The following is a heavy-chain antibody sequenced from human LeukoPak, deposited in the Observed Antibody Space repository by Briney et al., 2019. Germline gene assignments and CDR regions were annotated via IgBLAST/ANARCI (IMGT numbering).Heavy chain of an antibody. Sequence: GGSLRLSCAASGFTFSNFGMHWVRQAPGQGLECVAVISYDGSNKYYADSVKGRFTISRDNSKNTLYLQMNSLRAEDTAVYYCAKASVYVYYGMDVWGQGTTVTVSS. V-gene: IGHV3-30*18. CDR1: GFTFSNFG. CDR3: AKASVYVYYGMDV. D-gene: IGHD3-16*02. CDR2: ISYDGSNK. J-gene: IGHJ6*02.